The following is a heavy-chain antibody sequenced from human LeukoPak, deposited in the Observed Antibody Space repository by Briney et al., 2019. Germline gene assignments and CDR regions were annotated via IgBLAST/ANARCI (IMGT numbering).Heavy chain of an antibody. V-gene: IGHV3-30*18. D-gene: IGHD2-15*01. J-gene: IGHJ4*02. CDR3: AKVCSGGSCPIDY. CDR2: ISYDGSNK. Sequence: GGSLRLSCAASGFTFSSYGMHWVRQAPGKGLEWVAVISYDGSNKYYADSVKGRFTISRDNSKNTLYLQMNSLRAEDTAVYYCAKVCSGGSCPIDYWGQGTLVTVSS. CDR1: GFTFSSYG.